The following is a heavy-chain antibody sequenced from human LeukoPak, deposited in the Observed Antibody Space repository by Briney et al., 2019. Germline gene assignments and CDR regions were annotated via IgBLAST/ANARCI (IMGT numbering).Heavy chain of an antibody. D-gene: IGHD5-18*01. J-gene: IGHJ3*02. CDR2: IYYSGST. CDR1: GGSISSYY. V-gene: IGHV4-59*08. CDR3: ARRDTTDAFDT. Sequence: SETLSLTCTVPGGSISSYYWSWIRQPPGKGLEWIGYIYYSGSTNYNPSLKSRVTISVDTSKNQFSLKLSSVTAADTAVYYCARRDTTDAFDTWGQGTMVTVSS.